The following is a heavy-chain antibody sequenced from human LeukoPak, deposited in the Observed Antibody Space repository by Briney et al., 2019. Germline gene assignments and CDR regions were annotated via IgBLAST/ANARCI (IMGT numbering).Heavy chain of an antibody. CDR3: ARSRYCSGATCYSPDLFDS. CDR2: TDRSGNT. CDR1: GYSISTGYH. V-gene: IGHV4-38-2*01. J-gene: IGHJ4*02. D-gene: IGHD2-15*01. Sequence: PSETLSLTCAVSGYSISTGYHWVWIRQSPGTGLERIGSTDRSGNTYYNPSLKSRVTISMDTSMNQFSLQVTSVTAADTAVYYCARSRYCSGATCYSPDLFDSWGQGTLVTV.